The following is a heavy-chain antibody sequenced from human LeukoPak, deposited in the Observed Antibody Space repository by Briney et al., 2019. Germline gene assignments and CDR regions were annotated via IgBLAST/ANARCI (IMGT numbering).Heavy chain of an antibody. CDR3: AGGSVWIFDH. Sequence: GGSLRLSCAASGFTFSTYWMSWFRQAPGKGLEWVATINQDGSEKSYVDSVKGRFTISRDNGKNSLYLQMNSLRAEDTAVYYCAGGSVWIFDHWGQGALVTVSS. D-gene: IGHD6-19*01. J-gene: IGHJ4*02. CDR2: INQDGSEK. V-gene: IGHV3-7*01. CDR1: GFTFSTYW.